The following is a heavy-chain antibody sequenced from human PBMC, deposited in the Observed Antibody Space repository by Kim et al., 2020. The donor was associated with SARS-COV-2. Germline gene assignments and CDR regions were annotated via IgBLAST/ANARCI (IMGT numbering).Heavy chain of an antibody. Sequence: SETLSLTCTVSGGSISSYYWSWIRQPPGKGLEWIGYIYYSGSTNYNPSLKSRVTISVDTSKNQFSLKLSSVTAADTAVYYCARDRGGLWSGELSHYFDYWGQGTLVTVSS. J-gene: IGHJ4*02. V-gene: IGHV4-59*13. CDR1: GGSISSYY. CDR2: IYYSGST. CDR3: ARDRGGLWSGELSHYFDY. D-gene: IGHD3-10*01.